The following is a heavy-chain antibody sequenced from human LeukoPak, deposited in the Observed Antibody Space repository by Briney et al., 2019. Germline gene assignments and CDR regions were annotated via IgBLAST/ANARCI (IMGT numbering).Heavy chain of an antibody. Sequence: ASVKVSCKASGYTFTGYYMHWVRQAPGQGLEWMGWINPNSGGTNYAQKFQGRVTMTEDTSTDTAYMELSSLRSEDTAVYYCATPVDTAMVLFDYWGQGTLVTVSS. V-gene: IGHV1-2*02. CDR1: GYTFTGYY. CDR2: INPNSGGT. J-gene: IGHJ4*02. D-gene: IGHD5-18*01. CDR3: ATPVDTAMVLFDY.